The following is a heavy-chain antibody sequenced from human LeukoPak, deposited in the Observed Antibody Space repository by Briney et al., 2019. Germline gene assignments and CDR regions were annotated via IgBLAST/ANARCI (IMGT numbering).Heavy chain of an antibody. CDR3: TRSIWYFDY. CDR1: GFTFSSYG. J-gene: IGHJ4*02. CDR2: IYTSGTT. Sequence: GRSLRLSCAASGFTFSSYGMHWVRQAPGKGLECVSLIYTSGTTYYADSVKGRFTISRDNSKNTLYLQMNNLRAEDTAVYYCTRSIWYFDYWGQGTLVTVSS. V-gene: IGHV3-53*01.